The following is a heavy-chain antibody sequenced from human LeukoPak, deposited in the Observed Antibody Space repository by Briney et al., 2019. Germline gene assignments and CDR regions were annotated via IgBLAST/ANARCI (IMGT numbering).Heavy chain of an antibody. CDR2: FNTDGSST. CDR3: ARGYYHSNDSNRSNWFER. D-gene: IGHD3-22*01. CDR1: GFTFSSHW. Sequence: QPGASLRFSCAASGFTFSSHWMHWVRQPPGRGLVWVSRFNTDGSSTVDAESVKGRFTISRDNAKNTLYLQMNSLRAEDTAVYSCARGYYHSNDSNRSNWFERWGQGTLVTVSS. J-gene: IGHJ5*02. V-gene: IGHV3-74*01.